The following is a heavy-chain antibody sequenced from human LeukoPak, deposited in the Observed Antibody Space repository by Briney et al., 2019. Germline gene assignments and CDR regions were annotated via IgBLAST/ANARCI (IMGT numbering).Heavy chain of an antibody. CDR1: GYTFTSYG. CDR2: ISAYNGNT. V-gene: IGHV1-18*01. CDR3: ARGLRYSYGYMRRTGDWFDP. Sequence: GASVKVSCKASGYTFTSYGISWVRQAPGQGLEWMGWISAYNGNTNYAQKLQGRVTMTTDTSTSTAYMELRSLRSDDTAVYYCARGLRYSYGYMRRTGDWFDPWGQGTLVTVSS. D-gene: IGHD5-18*01. J-gene: IGHJ5*02.